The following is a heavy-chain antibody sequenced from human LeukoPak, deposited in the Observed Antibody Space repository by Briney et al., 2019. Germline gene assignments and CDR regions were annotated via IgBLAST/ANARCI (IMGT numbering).Heavy chain of an antibody. D-gene: IGHD6-13*01. CDR3: ARAGYSSSWYGYYFDY. CDR1: GFTFSSYA. J-gene: IGHJ4*02. V-gene: IGHV3-30-3*01. Sequence: GGSLRLSCAASGFTFSSYAMHWVRQAPGKGLEWVAVISYDGSNKYYADSVKARFTISRDNSKNTLYLQMNSLRAEDTAVYYCARAGYSSSWYGYYFDYWGQGTLVTVSS. CDR2: ISYDGSNK.